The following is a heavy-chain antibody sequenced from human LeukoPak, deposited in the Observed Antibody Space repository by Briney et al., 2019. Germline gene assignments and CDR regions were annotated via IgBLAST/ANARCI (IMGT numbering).Heavy chain of an antibody. CDR2: LSGSGGGT. Sequence: GGSLRLSCAASGFTFSSYAMSWVRQAPGKGLEWVSALSGSGGGTHYADAVKGRFTISRDNSKNTLYLQMNSLRAADTAVYHCAKGGGYSGDYVSAYWGQGTLVTVSP. V-gene: IGHV3-23*01. CDR3: AKGGGYSGDYVSAY. D-gene: IGHD4-17*01. CDR1: GFTFSSYA. J-gene: IGHJ4*02.